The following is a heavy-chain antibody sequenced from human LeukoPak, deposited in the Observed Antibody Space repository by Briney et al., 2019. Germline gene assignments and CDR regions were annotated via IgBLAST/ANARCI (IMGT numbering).Heavy chain of an antibody. J-gene: IGHJ5*02. CDR1: GGSISSYY. V-gene: IGHV4-59*08. D-gene: IGHD2-15*01. CDR2: IYYSGST. Sequence: SETLSLTCTVSGGSISSYYWSWIRQPPGKGLEWIGYIYYSGSTNYNPSLKSRVTISVDTSKNQFSLKLSSVTAADTAVYYCARHLGYCSGGSCYGGNWFDPWGQGTLVTVSS. CDR3: ARHLGYCSGGSCYGGNWFDP.